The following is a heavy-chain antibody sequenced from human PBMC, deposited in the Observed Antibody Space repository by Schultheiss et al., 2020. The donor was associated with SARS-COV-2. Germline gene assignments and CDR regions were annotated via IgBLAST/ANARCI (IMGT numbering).Heavy chain of an antibody. CDR1: GGSISSGGYY. CDR2: IYYSGST. D-gene: IGHD6-6*01. Sequence: SQTLSLTCTVSGGSISSGGYYWSWIRQHPGKGLEWIGYIYYSGSTYYNPSLKSRVTISVDTSKNQFSLKLSSVTAADTAVYYCAREEYSSSSGNQYLDYWGQGTLVTVSS. CDR3: AREEYSSSSGNQYLDY. V-gene: IGHV4-31*03. J-gene: IGHJ4*02.